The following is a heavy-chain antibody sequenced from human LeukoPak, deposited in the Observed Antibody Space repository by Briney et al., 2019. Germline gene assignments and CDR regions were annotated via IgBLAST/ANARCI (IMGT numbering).Heavy chain of an antibody. J-gene: IGHJ4*02. CDR3: AKASGDSSGYYPSYFDY. V-gene: IGHV3-23*01. Sequence: GGSLRLSCAASGFTFSSYAMSWVRQAPGKGLERVSAISVSGGSTYYADSVKGRFTISRDNSKNTLYLQMNSLRAEDTTVYYCAKASGDSSGYYPSYFDYWGQGTLVTVSS. CDR2: ISVSGGST. CDR1: GFTFSSYA. D-gene: IGHD3-22*01.